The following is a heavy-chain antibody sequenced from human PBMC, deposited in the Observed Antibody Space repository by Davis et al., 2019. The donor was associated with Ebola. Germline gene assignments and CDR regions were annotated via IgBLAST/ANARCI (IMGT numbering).Heavy chain of an antibody. Sequence: GESLKISCAASGFTFSSYGMHWVRQAPGKGLEWVAVISYDGSNKYYADSVKGRFTISRDNSKNTLYLQMNSLRAEDTAVYYCATGNYGDYHGYWGQGTLVTVSS. CDR3: ATGNYGDYHGY. J-gene: IGHJ4*02. CDR2: ISYDGSNK. CDR1: GFTFSSYG. V-gene: IGHV3-30*03. D-gene: IGHD4-17*01.